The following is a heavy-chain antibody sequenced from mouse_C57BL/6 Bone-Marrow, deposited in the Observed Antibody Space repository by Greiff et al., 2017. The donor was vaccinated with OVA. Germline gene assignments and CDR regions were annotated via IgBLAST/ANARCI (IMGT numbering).Heavy chain of an antibody. Sequence: VQLQQSGAELARPGASVKMSCKASGYTFTSYTMHWVKQRPGQGLEWIGYINPSSGYTKYNQKFKDKATLTADKSSSTAYMQLSSLTSEDAAVYYCAAGWAMDYWGQGTSVTVSS. CDR2: INPSSGYT. D-gene: IGHD1-1*02. J-gene: IGHJ4*01. CDR1: GYTFTSYT. V-gene: IGHV1-4*01. CDR3: AAGWAMDY.